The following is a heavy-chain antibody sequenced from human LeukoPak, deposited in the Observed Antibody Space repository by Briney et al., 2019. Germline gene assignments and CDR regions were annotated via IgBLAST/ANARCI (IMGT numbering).Heavy chain of an antibody. V-gene: IGHV4-34*01. CDR3: ARVRYYGSGSYYPTIDY. J-gene: IGHJ4*02. Sequence: PSETLSLTCAVYGGSFSGYYWSWLRQPPGKGLEWIGEINHSGSTNYNPSLKSRDTISVDTSKNQFSLKLSSVTAADTAVYYCARVRYYGSGSYYPTIDYWGQGTLVTVSS. D-gene: IGHD3-10*01. CDR2: INHSGST. CDR1: GGSFSGYY.